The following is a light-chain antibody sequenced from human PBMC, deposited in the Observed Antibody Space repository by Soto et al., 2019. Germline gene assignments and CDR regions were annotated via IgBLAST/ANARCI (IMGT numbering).Light chain of an antibody. Sequence: EIVLTQSPATLSLSPGERATLSCRASQSVRSSLAWYQQRPGQAPRLLIYDTSNRATGIPARFSGSGSGTDVTLTIGSLEPEDFAVYYCQQRSTWPRLTFGGGTKVEIK. J-gene: IGKJ4*01. CDR1: QSVRSS. V-gene: IGKV3-11*01. CDR2: DTS. CDR3: QQRSTWPRLT.